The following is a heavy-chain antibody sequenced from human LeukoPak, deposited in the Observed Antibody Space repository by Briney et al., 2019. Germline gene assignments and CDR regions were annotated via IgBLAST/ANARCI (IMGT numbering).Heavy chain of an antibody. J-gene: IGHJ6*03. V-gene: IGHV4-59*01. CDR1: GVSLSTYS. CDR2: ASDSGTT. CDR3: ARGLDRGNYYYVDV. Sequence: SETLSLTCSVSGVSLSTYSWTWVRQPPGKGLEWIGYASDSGTTNYNPSLKSRVTISVDTSKSQFSLRLSSVSAADTAVYYCARGLDRGNYYYVDVWGKGTTVIVSS. D-gene: IGHD3/OR15-3a*01.